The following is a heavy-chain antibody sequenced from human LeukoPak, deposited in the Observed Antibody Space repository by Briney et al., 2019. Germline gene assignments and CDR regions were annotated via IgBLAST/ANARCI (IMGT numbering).Heavy chain of an antibody. CDR1: GGSIGGYY. D-gene: IGHD2-2*01. CDR3: ARGAGLGYCSSTSCPDAFDI. Sequence: SETLSLTCTVSGGSIGGYYWSWSRQPPGKEVEWIGNLYYMRGAWYKSSLKSRVTTSVDTSRNEFSLQLSSVTAADTAVYYCARGAGLGYCSSTSCPDAFDIWGQGTMVTVSS. V-gene: IGHV4-59*12. CDR2: LYYMRGA. J-gene: IGHJ3*02.